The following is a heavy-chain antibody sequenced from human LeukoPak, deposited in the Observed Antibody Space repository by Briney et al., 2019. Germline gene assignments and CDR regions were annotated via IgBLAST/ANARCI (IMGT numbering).Heavy chain of an antibody. V-gene: IGHV3-23*01. CDR1: GFTFRSYA. J-gene: IGHJ4*02. CDR2: ISGSAAGT. Sequence: PGGSLRLSCVASGFTFRSYALSWVRQAPGKGLECVSGISGSAAGTYYADSVKERFTISRDNFNNTLYLQMNSLRAEDTAVYYCAKDRGRMWEPPCFDSWGQGTLVTVSS. D-gene: IGHD1-26*01. CDR3: AKDRGRMWEPPCFDS.